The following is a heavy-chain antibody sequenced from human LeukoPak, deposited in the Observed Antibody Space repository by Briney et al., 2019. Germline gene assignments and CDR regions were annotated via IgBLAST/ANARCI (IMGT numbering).Heavy chain of an antibody. J-gene: IGHJ4*02. V-gene: IGHV6-1*01. CDR1: GDSVPSNSTA. CDR3: ASFRSVAGFDY. CDR2: TYYRSKWFS. Sequence: SQTLSLTCAISGDSVPSNSTAWNWISQSPSRGLEWLGRTYYRSKWFSDYAVSVKSRITINPDTSKNQFSLQLNSVTPEDTAVYYCASFRSVAGFDYWGQGTLVTVSS.